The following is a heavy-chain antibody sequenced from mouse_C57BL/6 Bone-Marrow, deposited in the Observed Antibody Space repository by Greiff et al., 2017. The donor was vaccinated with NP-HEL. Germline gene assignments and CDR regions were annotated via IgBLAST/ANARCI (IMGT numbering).Heavy chain of an antibody. Sequence: QVQLKQPGAELVKPGASVKVSCKASGYTFTSYWMHWVKQRPGQGLEWIGRIHPSDSDTNYNQKFKGKATLTVDKSSSTAYMQLSSLTSEDSAVYYCAINYDWGWFAYWGQGTLVTVSA. CDR2: IHPSDSDT. CDR1: GYTFTSYW. V-gene: IGHV1-74*01. D-gene: IGHD2-4*01. CDR3: AINYDWGWFAY. J-gene: IGHJ3*01.